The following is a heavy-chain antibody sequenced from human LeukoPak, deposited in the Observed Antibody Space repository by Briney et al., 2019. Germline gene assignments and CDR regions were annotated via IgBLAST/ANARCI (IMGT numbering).Heavy chain of an antibody. V-gene: IGHV4-59*01. J-gene: IGHJ4*02. D-gene: IGHD4-17*01. Sequence: PSETLSLTCTISGGSISTYYWNWIRQPPGKGLEWIGYIYYTGSTNENPSLKSRVTISVDTSKNKFSLKLNSVTAADTAVYYCARMAPYGDYLFDYWGQGTLVTVSS. CDR1: GGSISTYY. CDR3: ARMAPYGDYLFDY. CDR2: IYYTGST.